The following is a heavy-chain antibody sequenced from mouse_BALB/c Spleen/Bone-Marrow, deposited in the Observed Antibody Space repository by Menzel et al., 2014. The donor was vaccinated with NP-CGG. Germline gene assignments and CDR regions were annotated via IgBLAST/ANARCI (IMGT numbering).Heavy chain of an antibody. Sequence: DVKLVESGGGLVQPGGSLKLSCAASGFDLSRYWMSWVRQAPGKGLEWIGEIDPDSRTINYSPSLKDKFIISRDNAKNTLYLRLNKVRSEDTALYYCARPDYYGYLNYWGQGTTLTVSS. J-gene: IGHJ2*01. CDR3: ARPDYYGYLNY. CDR1: GFDLSRYW. D-gene: IGHD1-1*01. V-gene: IGHV4-1*02. CDR2: IDPDSRTI.